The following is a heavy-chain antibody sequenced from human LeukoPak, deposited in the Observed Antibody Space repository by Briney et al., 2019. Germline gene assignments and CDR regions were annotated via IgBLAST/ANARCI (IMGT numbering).Heavy chain of an antibody. J-gene: IGHJ4*02. D-gene: IGHD4/OR15-4a*01. Sequence: ASVKVSCKTSGYTFTAYYMHWVRQAPRQGLEYMGWINPRSGETYYAPKFQGRFVVTTDTSISTAYMELSSLRSDDTAIYYCARDLTSAKDYWGQGTLVTVSS. V-gene: IGHV1-2*02. CDR2: INPRSGET. CDR3: ARDLTSAKDY. CDR1: GYTFTAYY.